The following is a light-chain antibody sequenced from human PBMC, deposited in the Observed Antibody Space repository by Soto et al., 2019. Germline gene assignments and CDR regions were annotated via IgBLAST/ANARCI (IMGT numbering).Light chain of an antibody. CDR2: AAS. CDR3: QQYSSSSLT. J-gene: IGKJ4*01. Sequence: EIVLTQSPGTLSLSPWERATLSCRASQSVSSSYLAWYQQKAGQAPRLLIYAASSRSTGIPDRFSGSGSGTDFTLTISRLEPEDFAVYYCQQYSSSSLTFGGGTKVEIK. CDR1: QSVSSSY. V-gene: IGKV3-20*01.